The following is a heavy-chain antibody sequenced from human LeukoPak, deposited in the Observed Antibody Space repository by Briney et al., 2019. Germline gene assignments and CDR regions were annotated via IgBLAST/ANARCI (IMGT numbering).Heavy chain of an antibody. Sequence: SETLSLTCTVSGGSISNYYWSWIRQPPGKGLEWIGYLYYSGNTNYNPSLKSRVTISVDTSKNQFSLKLSSVTAADTAVYYCARGQRGYPYWGQGAQVTVSS. D-gene: IGHD5-18*01. CDR1: GGSISNYY. J-gene: IGHJ4*02. CDR2: LYYSGNT. V-gene: IGHV4-59*01. CDR3: ARGQRGYPY.